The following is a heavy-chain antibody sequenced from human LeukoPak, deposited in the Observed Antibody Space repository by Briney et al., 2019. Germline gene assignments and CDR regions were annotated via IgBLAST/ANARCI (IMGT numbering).Heavy chain of an antibody. CDR1: GFTFSSYA. V-gene: IGHV3-23*01. D-gene: IGHD3-22*01. CDR3: AKDLGISYYYDSSGYPRSAFDI. Sequence: GGSLRLSCAASGFTFSSYAMSWVRQAPGKGLEWVSAISGSGGSTYFADSVKGRFTISRDNSKNTLYLQMNSLRAEDTAVYYCAKDLGISYYYDSSGYPRSAFDIWGQGTMVTVSS. J-gene: IGHJ3*02. CDR2: ISGSGGST.